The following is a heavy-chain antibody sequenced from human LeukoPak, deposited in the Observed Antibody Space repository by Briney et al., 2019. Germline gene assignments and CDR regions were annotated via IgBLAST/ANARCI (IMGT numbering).Heavy chain of an antibody. CDR2: ISWNSGSI. CDR1: GFTFDDYA. Sequence: PGRSLRLSCAASGFTFDDYAMHWVRQAPGKGLEWVSGISWNSGSIGYADSVKGRFTISRDNAKNSLYLQMNSLRAEDTALYYCAKDRSYGSGSYYNELDYWGQGTLVTVSS. J-gene: IGHJ4*02. V-gene: IGHV3-9*01. D-gene: IGHD3-10*01. CDR3: AKDRSYGSGSYYNELDY.